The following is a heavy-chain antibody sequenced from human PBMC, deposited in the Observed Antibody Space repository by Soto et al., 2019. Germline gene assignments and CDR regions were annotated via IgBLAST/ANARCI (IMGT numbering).Heavy chain of an antibody. CDR1: GFTFSSYS. J-gene: IGHJ5*02. CDR2: ISSSGSNT. V-gene: IGHV3-23*01. D-gene: IGHD6-13*01. Sequence: GGSLRLSCAASGFTFSSYSMNWIRQAPGKGLEWVSSISSSGSNTYYADSVKGRFTISRDNSKNTLYLQMNSLRAEDTAVYYCAKGRYSSSWDNWFDPSGQGTLVTVSS. CDR3: AKGRYSSSWDNWFDP.